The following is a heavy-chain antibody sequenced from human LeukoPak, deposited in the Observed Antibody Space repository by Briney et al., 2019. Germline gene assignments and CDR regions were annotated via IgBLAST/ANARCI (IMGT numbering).Heavy chain of an antibody. J-gene: IGHJ4*02. CDR1: GFTFSDYY. D-gene: IGHD6-13*01. CDR3: ARRRLSSSWYPDYFDY. V-gene: IGHV3-11*04. CDR2: ISSSGSSI. Sequence: GGSVRLSCAASGFTFSDYYMSWIRQAPGKGLEWLSYISSSGSSIYYADSVKGRFTISRDNAKNSLYLQMNSLRAEDTAVYYCARRRLSSSWYPDYFDYRGQGTLVTVSS.